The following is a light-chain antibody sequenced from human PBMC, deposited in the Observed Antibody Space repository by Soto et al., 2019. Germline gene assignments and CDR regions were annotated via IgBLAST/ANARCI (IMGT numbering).Light chain of an antibody. Sequence: EIVVTQSPATLSVSPGERATLSCRASQSVSRNLAWYQQKPGQAPRLLIYGASTRATGIPARFSASGSGTEFTLTFSSLQSGDFAVYYCKQYSSWPRTFGGGTKVEIK. CDR3: KQYSSWPRT. CDR2: GAS. J-gene: IGKJ4*01. V-gene: IGKV3-15*01. CDR1: QSVSRN.